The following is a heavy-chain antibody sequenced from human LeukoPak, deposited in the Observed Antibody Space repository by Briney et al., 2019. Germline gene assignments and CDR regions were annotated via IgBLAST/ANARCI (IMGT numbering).Heavy chain of an antibody. Sequence: GGSLRLSCAASGFTFSSYGMSWVRQAPGKGLEWVAVISYDGSNKYYADSVKGRFTISRDNSKNTLYLQMNSLRAEDTAVYYCAKGNSGYDYRGAFFDYWGQGTLVTVSS. CDR1: GFTFSSYG. CDR2: ISYDGSNK. D-gene: IGHD5-12*01. J-gene: IGHJ4*02. V-gene: IGHV3-30*18. CDR3: AKGNSGYDYRGAFFDY.